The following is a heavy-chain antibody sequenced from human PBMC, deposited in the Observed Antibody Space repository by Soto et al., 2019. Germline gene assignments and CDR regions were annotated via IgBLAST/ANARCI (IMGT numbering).Heavy chain of an antibody. CDR3: ARGYCSSTSCDYYYYGMDV. CDR1: GFTFSDYY. D-gene: IGHD2-2*01. CDR2: ISSSSSYT. V-gene: IGHV3-11*06. J-gene: IGHJ6*02. Sequence: GGSLRLSCAASGFTFSDYYMSWIRQAPGKVLEWVSYISSSSSYTNYADSVKGRFTISRDNAKNSLYLQMNSLRAEETAVYYCARGYCSSTSCDYYYYGMDVWGQGTTVTVSS.